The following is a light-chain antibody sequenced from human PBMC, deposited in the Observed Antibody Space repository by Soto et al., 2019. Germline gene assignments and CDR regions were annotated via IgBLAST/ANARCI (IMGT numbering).Light chain of an antibody. CDR2: AAS. CDR3: KQSKSFPLP. CDR1: QGISSW. J-gene: IGKJ4*01. Sequence: DLQLTQTPSFLSDCAGATVTIACWASQGISSWLAWYQQKPGKAPKLLIYAASSLQSGVPSRFSGSGSGTDFSLTISSLQPEDFATYYCKQSKSFPLPFGGGTKVDI. V-gene: IGKV1-12*01.